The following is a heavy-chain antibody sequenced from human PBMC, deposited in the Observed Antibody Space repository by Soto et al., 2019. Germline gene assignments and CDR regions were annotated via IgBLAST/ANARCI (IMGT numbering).Heavy chain of an antibody. Sequence: PSETLSLTCSVSGGSLSSGPYSWGWIRQPPGKGLEWIGTFYYSGSTHYNPSLASRVTISVDTSKNQFSLKVTSVTAAGTAMYYCARLGGYCSSTSCYGYYGMDVWGQGTTVTVSS. J-gene: IGHJ6*02. CDR1: GGSLSSGPYS. CDR2: FYYSGST. V-gene: IGHV4-39*01. D-gene: IGHD2-2*01. CDR3: ARLGGYCSSTSCYGYYGMDV.